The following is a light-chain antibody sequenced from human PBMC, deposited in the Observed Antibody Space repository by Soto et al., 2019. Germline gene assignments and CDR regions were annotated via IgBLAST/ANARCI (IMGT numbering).Light chain of an antibody. CDR1: QSVCSH. CDR2: DAS. V-gene: IGKV3-11*01. Sequence: EVVFTQSPGTLFLSPGERATLSCRDSQSVCSHLAWYEQTPGQAPRLLIYDASNRDTGIPARFPSSGAGPACTRTISSLEPEDFKVHYCQQRSNWTITFRQGTGLEIK. CDR3: QQRSNWTIT. J-gene: IGKJ5*01.